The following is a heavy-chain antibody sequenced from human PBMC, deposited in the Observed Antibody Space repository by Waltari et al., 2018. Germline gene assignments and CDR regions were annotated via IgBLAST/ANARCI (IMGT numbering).Heavy chain of an antibody. J-gene: IGHJ6*02. CDR2: YDPEDGEP. Sequence: QVQLVQSGAEVKKPGASVKVSCKVSGYTPTELSMHWVRQAPGKGLEWMGGYDPEDGEPIYAQKCQGMVTMTEDTPTDTAYMELSSLRSEDTAVYYCATPLHKWLARYYGMDVWGQGTTVTVSS. CDR1: GYTPTELS. V-gene: IGHV1-24*01. CDR3: ATPLHKWLARYYGMDV. D-gene: IGHD3-22*01.